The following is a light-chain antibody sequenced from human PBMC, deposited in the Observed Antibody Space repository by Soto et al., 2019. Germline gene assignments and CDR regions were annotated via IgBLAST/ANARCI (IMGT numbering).Light chain of an antibody. Sequence: QSVLTQPPSVSGAPGQRVTISCTGSSSNIGAGFDVHWYQHLPRTAPKPLIYDNTNRPSGVPDRFSGSKSGTSASLAITGLQAEDEAEYYCQSYDSSLSGWLFGGGTQLTVL. V-gene: IGLV1-40*01. CDR3: QSYDSSLSGWL. CDR2: DNT. J-gene: IGLJ2*01. CDR1: SSNIGAGFD.